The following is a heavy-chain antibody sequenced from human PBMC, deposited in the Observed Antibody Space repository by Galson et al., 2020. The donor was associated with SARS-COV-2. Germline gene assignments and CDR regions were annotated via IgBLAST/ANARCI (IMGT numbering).Heavy chain of an antibody. Sequence: KIGESLKISCAASGFTFSDYYMSWIRQAPGKGLEWVSYISGPGATIYYADSVKGRFTISRDNTKNSLYLQMSSLRAGDTAMYYCAREGALFRGLDYWGQGVLVTVSS. J-gene: IGHJ4*02. CDR1: GFTFSDYY. CDR2: ISGPGATI. V-gene: IGHV3-11*01. CDR3: AREGALFRGLDY.